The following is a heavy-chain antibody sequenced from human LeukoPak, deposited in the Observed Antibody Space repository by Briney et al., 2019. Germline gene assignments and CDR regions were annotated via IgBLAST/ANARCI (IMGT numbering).Heavy chain of an antibody. CDR1: GFTFSSYS. V-gene: IGHV3-48*01. CDR2: IGTASGII. Sequence: GGSLRLSCAASGFTFSSYSMHWVRQAPGKGLEWVSHIGTASGIIYYADSVKGRFAISRDNSKNTLYLQMNSLRAEDTALYYCAKDVLGFIAPDFWGQGTLVTVSS. D-gene: IGHD6-13*01. J-gene: IGHJ4*02. CDR3: AKDVLGFIAPDF.